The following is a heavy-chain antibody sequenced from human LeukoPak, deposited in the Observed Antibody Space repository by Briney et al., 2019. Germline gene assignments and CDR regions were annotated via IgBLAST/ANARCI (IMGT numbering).Heavy chain of an antibody. J-gene: IGHJ4*02. CDR3: ARSNQADDY. D-gene: IGHD1-14*01. CDR1: GFTFSSYW. Sequence: TGGSLRLSCAASGFTFSSYWMHWVRQVPGKGLVWVARINPGGSSITYADSVKGRFTISRDNAKNTLYLQMDSLRAEDTGVYYYARSNQADDYWGQGTLVTVSS. V-gene: IGHV3-74*01. CDR2: INPGGSSI.